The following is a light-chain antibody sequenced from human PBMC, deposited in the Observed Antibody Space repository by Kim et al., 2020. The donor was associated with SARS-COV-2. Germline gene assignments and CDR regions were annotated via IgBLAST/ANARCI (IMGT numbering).Light chain of an antibody. V-gene: IGLV3-1*01. CDR2: QDS. CDR1: KLGDKY. J-gene: IGLJ2*01. Sequence: SYELTQPPSVSVFPGQPASITCSGNKLGDKYACWYQQKPGQSPVLVIYQDSKRPSGIPERFSGSNSGNTATLTISGTQAMDEADYYCQAWDSSNVVFGGGTQLTVL. CDR3: QAWDSSNVV.